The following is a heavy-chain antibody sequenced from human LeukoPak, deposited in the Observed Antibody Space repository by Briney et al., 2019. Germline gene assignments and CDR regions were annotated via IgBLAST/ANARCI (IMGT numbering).Heavy chain of an antibody. J-gene: IGHJ3*02. CDR1: GYTLTELS. Sequence: ASVKVSCKVSGYTLTELSMHWVRQAPGKGLEWMGGFDPEDGETIYAQKFQGRVTMTEDTSTDTAYMELSSLRSEDTAVYYCATDYFRNRFLEWLLSGYAFDIWGQGTMVTVSS. D-gene: IGHD3-3*01. CDR2: FDPEDGET. V-gene: IGHV1-24*01. CDR3: ATDYFRNRFLEWLLSGYAFDI.